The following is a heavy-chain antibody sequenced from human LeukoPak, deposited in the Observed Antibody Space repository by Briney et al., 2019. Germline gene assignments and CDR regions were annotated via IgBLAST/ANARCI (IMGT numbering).Heavy chain of an antibody. D-gene: IGHD4-17*01. J-gene: IGHJ4*02. Sequence: PGGSLRLSCAASGXTFSSYAMSWVRQAPGKGLEWVSIIYSGGSTYYADSVKGRFTISRDNSKNTLYLQMNSLRAEDTAVYYCVRGDYGDYTLFDYWGQGTLVTVSS. CDR2: IYSGGST. CDR1: GXTFSSYA. V-gene: IGHV3-53*01. CDR3: VRGDYGDYTLFDY.